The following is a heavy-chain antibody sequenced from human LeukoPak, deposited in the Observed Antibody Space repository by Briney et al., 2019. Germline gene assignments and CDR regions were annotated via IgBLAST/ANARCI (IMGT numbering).Heavy chain of an antibody. Sequence: GGSLRLSCSASGFTFSSYAMHWVRQAPGKGLEYVSAISSNGGSTYYADSVKGRFTISRDNSKSTLYLQMNSLRAEDTAVYYCARDGGSGWYVGSDYWGQGTLVTVSS. D-gene: IGHD6-19*01. CDR1: GFTFSSYA. CDR2: ISSNGGST. V-gene: IGHV3-64*04. CDR3: ARDGGSGWYVGSDY. J-gene: IGHJ4*02.